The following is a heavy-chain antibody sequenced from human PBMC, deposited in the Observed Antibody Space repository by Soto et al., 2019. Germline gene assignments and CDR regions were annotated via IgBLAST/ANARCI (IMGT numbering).Heavy chain of an antibody. CDR2: TYPSGST. V-gene: IGHV4-30-4*01. Sequence: SETLSLTCTVSGGFISNGDYHWSWIRQPPGKGLEWIGYTYPSGSTYYNASLRSRVTISIDASKNQFSLKLNPVTAADTAVYYWAREGGYDSPHGCWGQGTLVTVSS. D-gene: IGHD5-12*01. J-gene: IGHJ4*02. CDR1: GGFISNGDYH. CDR3: AREGGYDSPHGC.